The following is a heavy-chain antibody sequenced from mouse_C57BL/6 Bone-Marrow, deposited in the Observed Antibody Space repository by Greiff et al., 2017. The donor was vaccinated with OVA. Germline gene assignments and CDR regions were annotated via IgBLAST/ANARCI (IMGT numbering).Heavy chain of an antibody. CDR3: ARERCHYYYGSSIWD. J-gene: IGHJ3*01. CDR1: GYTFTSYW. D-gene: IGHD1-1*01. V-gene: IGHV1-59*01. Sequence: VQLQQPGAELVRPGTSVKLSCKASGYTFTSYWMHWVKQRPGQGLEWIGVIDPSDSYTNYNQKFKGKATLTVDTSSSTAYMQLSSLTSEDSAVYYCARERCHYYYGSSIWDWGQGTLVTVSA. CDR2: IDPSDSYT.